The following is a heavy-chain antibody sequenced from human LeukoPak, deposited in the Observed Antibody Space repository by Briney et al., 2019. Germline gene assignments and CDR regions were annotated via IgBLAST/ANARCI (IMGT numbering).Heavy chain of an antibody. CDR3: ARGAVQLERRAWFDP. J-gene: IGHJ5*02. CDR2: ISHSGSTI. Sequence: GGSLRLSCAASGFTFSSYEMTWVRQAPGKGLEWVSYISHSGSTIYYADSVKGRFTISRDNAKNSLYLQMNSQRAEDTAVYYCARGAVQLERRAWFDPWGQGTLVTVSS. D-gene: IGHD1-1*01. V-gene: IGHV3-48*03. CDR1: GFTFSSYE.